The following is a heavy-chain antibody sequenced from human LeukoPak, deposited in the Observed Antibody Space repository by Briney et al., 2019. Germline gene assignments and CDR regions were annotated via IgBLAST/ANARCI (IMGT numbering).Heavy chain of an antibody. J-gene: IGHJ3*02. CDR2: ISGSGGTT. V-gene: IGHV3-23*01. CDR1: GFTFSGYS. Sequence: GGSLRLSCAASGFTFSGYSMSWVRQAPGKGLEWVSAISGSGGTTYYADSVKGRFTISRDNSKNTLYLQMNSLRAEDTAVYYCARSLRNAFDIWGQGTMVTVSS. D-gene: IGHD3-3*01. CDR3: ARSLRNAFDI.